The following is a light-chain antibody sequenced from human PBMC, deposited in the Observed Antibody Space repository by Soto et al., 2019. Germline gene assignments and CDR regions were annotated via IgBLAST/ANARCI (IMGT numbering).Light chain of an antibody. CDR1: XXXVGNYNL. CDR2: EVS. J-gene: IGLJ3*02. V-gene: IGLV2-23*02. Sequence: QSALTQPASVSGSPGQSXTXXXXXXXXXVGNYNLVSWYQQHPGKAPKLMIYEVSKWPSGVSNRFSGSKSGNTASLTISGLQAEDEADYYCCSYAGSSTWVFGGGTKVTVL. CDR3: CSYAGSSTWV.